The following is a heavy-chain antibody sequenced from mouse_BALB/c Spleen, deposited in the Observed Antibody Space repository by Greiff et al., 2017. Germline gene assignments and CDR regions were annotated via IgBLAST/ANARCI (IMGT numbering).Heavy chain of an antibody. CDR1: GFSLTGYG. CDR3: ARSTMISYDAMDY. V-gene: IGHV2-6-7*01. Sequence: QVQLKESGPGLVAPSQSLSITCTVSGFSLTGYGVNWVRQPPGKGLEWLGMIWGDGSTDYNSALKSRLSISKDNSKSQVFLKMNSLQTDDTARYYCARSTMISYDAMDYWGQGTSVTVSS. D-gene: IGHD2-4*01. CDR2: IWGDGST. J-gene: IGHJ4*01.